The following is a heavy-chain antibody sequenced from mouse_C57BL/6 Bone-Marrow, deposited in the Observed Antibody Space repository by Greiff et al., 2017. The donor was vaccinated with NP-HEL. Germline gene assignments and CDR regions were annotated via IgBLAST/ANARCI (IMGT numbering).Heavy chain of an antibody. D-gene: IGHD2-1*01. V-gene: IGHV1-81*01. CDR3: ARPGVTKMMDY. CDR2: IYPRSGNT. J-gene: IGHJ4*01. CDR1: GYTFTSYG. Sequence: QVHVKQSGAELARPGASVKLSCKASGYTFTSYGISWVKQRTGQGLEWIGEIYPRSGNTYYNEKFKGKATLTADKSSSTAYMELRSLTSEDSAVYFCARPGVTKMMDYWGQGTSVTVSS.